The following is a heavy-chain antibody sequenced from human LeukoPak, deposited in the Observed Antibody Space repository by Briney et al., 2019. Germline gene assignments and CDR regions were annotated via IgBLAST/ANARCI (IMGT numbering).Heavy chain of an antibody. D-gene: IGHD2-2*02. CDR2: MYISGST. CDR3: ARVLSRYCSSTSCYTDAFDI. CDR1: GGSISGYF. V-gene: IGHV4-4*09. Sequence: SETLSLTCSVSGGSISGYFWSWIRQPPGKELEWIGHMYISGSTNYNPSLKSQVTISVDTSKNQFSLKLSSVTAADTAVYYCARVLSRYCSSTSCYTDAFDIWGQGTMVTVSS. J-gene: IGHJ3*02.